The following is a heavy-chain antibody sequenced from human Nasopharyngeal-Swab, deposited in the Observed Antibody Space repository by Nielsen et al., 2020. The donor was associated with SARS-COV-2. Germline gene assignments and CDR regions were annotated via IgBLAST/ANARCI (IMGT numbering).Heavy chain of an antibody. J-gene: IGHJ3*02. CDR3: AKGSFGPHDAFDI. Sequence: GSLRLSCAASGFTFSSYAMSWVRQAPGKGLEWVSAISGSGGSTYYADSVKGRFTISRDNSKNTLYLQMNSLGAEDTAVYYCAKGSFGPHDAFDIWGQGTMVTVSS. V-gene: IGHV3-23*01. CDR2: ISGSGGST. D-gene: IGHD3-9*01. CDR1: GFTFSSYA.